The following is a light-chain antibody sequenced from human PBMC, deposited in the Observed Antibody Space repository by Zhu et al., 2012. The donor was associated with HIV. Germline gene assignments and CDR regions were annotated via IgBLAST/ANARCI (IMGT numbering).Light chain of an antibody. CDR2: EAS. CDR1: QSVDIW. V-gene: IGKV1-5*03. Sequence: DIQMTQSPSTLSASVGDTITITCRASQSVDIWLAWYQQKPGKAPKILIYEASRLKSGVPSRFSGSGSQTEFTLTINGLRPDDFASYSCQQYYTPSYTFGQGTKLQIK. J-gene: IGKJ2*01. CDR3: QQYYTPSYT.